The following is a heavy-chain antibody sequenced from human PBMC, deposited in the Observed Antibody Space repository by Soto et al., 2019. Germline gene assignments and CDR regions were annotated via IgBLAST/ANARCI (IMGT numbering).Heavy chain of an antibody. J-gene: IGHJ4*02. V-gene: IGHV1-69*12. CDR3: ARDGGVYDFSPFDY. CDR1: GGTFSSYA. D-gene: IGHD4-4*01. Sequence: QVQLVQSGAEVKKHGSSVKVSCKASGGTFSSYAISWVRQAPGQGLEWMGGIIPIFGTADYAQKFQGRVTITADESTSTAYKELSSLRSEDTAVYYCARDGGVYDFSPFDYWGQGTLVTVSS. CDR2: IIPIFGTA.